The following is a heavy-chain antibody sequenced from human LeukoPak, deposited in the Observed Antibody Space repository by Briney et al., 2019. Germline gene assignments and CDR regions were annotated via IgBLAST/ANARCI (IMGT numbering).Heavy chain of an antibody. CDR2: ISSSSSYI. J-gene: IGHJ5*02. D-gene: IGHD3-10*01. Sequence: GGSLRLSCAVSGFTFSSYSMNWVRQAPGKGLEWVSSISSSSSYIYYADSVKGRFTISRDNAKNSLYLQMNSLRAEDTAVYYCAGDYLLVRGHRFDPWGQGTLVTVSS. CDR3: AGDYLLVRGHRFDP. V-gene: IGHV3-21*01. CDR1: GFTFSSYS.